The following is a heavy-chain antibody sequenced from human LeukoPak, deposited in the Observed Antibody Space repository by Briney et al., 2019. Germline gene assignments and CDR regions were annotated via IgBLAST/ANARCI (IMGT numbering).Heavy chain of an antibody. CDR1: GFTLSSYG. CDR3: ARGLGYCTNGVCSNFDY. CDR2: IWYDGSNK. D-gene: IGHD2-8*01. V-gene: IGHV3-33*01. Sequence: GGSLRLSCAASGFTLSSYGMHRVRQAPGKGLEWVAVIWYDGSNKYYADSVKGRFTISRDNSKNTLYLQMNSLRAEDTAVYYCARGLGYCTNGVCSNFDYWGQGTLVTVSS. J-gene: IGHJ4*02.